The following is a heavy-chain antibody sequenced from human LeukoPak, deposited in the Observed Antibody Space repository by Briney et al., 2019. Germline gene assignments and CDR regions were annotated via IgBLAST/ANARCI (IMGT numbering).Heavy chain of an antibody. CDR3: AKGGGGQLWLGLDY. J-gene: IGHJ4*02. CDR2: ISWNSGSI. D-gene: IGHD5-18*01. CDR1: GFTFDDYA. Sequence: GRSLRPSCAASGFTFDDYAMHWVRQAPGKGLEWVSGISWNSGSIGYADSVKGRFTISRDNAKNSLYLQMNSLRAEDMALYYCAKGGGGQLWLGLDYWGQGTLVTVSS. V-gene: IGHV3-9*03.